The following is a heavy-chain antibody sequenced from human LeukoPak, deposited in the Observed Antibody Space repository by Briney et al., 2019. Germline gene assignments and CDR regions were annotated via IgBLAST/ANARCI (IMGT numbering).Heavy chain of an antibody. V-gene: IGHV3-48*02. CDR3: ARLPLSYCGGDCYFG. D-gene: IGHD2-21*01. Sequence: GGSLRLSCAASGFTFSRYSMNWVRHVPGEGLEWVSYISTGSSTIYYADSVKGRFTISRDNAKNSLYLQMKSLRDADTAVYYCARLPLSYCGGDCYFGWGQGTLVTVSS. CDR1: GFTFSRYS. CDR2: ISTGSSTI. J-gene: IGHJ4*02.